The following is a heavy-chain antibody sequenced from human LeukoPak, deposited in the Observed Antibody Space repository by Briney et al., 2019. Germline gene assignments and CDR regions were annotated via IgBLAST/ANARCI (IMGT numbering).Heavy chain of an antibody. D-gene: IGHD2-2*01. CDR1: GGSISNYY. J-gene: IGHJ4*02. Sequence: TSETLSLPCSVSGGSISNYYWSWIRQSPGKGPEWIGYIYNSGSTNYNPSLKSRVTISLDTSKKQFSLKLTSVTAADTAIYYCATEYCASSSCRFDSWGQGTLVTVSS. CDR2: IYNSGST. V-gene: IGHV4-59*01. CDR3: ATEYCASSSCRFDS.